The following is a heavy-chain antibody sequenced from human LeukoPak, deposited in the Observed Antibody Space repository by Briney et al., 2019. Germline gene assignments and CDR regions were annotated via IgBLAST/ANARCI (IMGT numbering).Heavy chain of an antibody. D-gene: IGHD3-10*01. CDR3: ASVTEGDSHYFDY. CDR2: IYYSGST. V-gene: IGHV4-59*08. CDR1: GGSISSYY. Sequence: SETLSLTCTVSGGSISSYYWSWIRQPPGEGLEWIGYIYYSGSTNYNPSLKSRVTISVDTSKNQFSLKLSSVTAADTAVYYCASVTEGDSHYFDYWGQGTLVTVSS. J-gene: IGHJ4*02.